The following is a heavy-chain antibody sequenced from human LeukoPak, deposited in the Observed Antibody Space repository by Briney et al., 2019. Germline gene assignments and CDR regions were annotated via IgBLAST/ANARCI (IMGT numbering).Heavy chain of an antibody. CDR3: ARDRGLGYCSSTSCYTLWFDP. D-gene: IGHD2-2*02. V-gene: IGHV3-33*01. J-gene: IGHJ5*02. Sequence: PGGSLRLSCAASGFTFSSYGMHWVRQAPGKGLEWVAVIWYDGSNKYYADSVKGRFTISRDNSKNTLYLQMNSLRAEDTAVYYCARDRGLGYCSSTSCYTLWFDPWGQGTLVTVSS. CDR2: IWYDGSNK. CDR1: GFTFSSYG.